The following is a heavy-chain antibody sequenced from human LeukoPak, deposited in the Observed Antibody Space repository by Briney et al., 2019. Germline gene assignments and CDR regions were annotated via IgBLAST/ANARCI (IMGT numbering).Heavy chain of an antibody. J-gene: IGHJ4*02. CDR1: GGSVSSGSYY. V-gene: IGHV4-61*01. CDR3: ARVRRYSSSSVDY. Sequence: SETLSLTCTVSGGSVSSGSYYWSWIRQPPGKGLEWIGYIYYSGSTNYNPSLKSRVTISVDTSKNQFSLKLSSVTAADTAVYYCARVRRYSSSSVDYWGQGTLVTVSS. CDR2: IYYSGST. D-gene: IGHD6-6*01.